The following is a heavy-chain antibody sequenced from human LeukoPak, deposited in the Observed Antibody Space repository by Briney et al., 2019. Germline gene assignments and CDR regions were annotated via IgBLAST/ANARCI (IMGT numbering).Heavy chain of an antibody. CDR1: GGSISSYY. V-gene: IGHV4-4*07. J-gene: IGHJ4*02. Sequence: PSETLSLTCTVSGGSISSYYWSWIRQPAGKGLEWIGRIYTSGSTNYNPSLKSRVTMSVDTSKNQFSLKLSSVTAADTAVYHCARDRVDTAMVCLDYWGQGTLVTVSS. CDR3: ARDRVDTAMVCLDY. D-gene: IGHD5-18*01. CDR2: IYTSGST.